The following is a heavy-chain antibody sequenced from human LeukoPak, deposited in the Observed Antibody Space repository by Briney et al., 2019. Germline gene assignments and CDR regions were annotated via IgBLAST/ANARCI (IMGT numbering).Heavy chain of an antibody. V-gene: IGHV3-48*01. CDR2: ISSSSSTI. D-gene: IGHD3-3*01. J-gene: IGHJ3*02. CDR1: GFTFSSYS. Sequence: GGSLRLSCAASGFTFSSYSMNWVRQAPGKGLEWVSYISSSSSTIYYADSVKGRFTISRDNAKNSLYLQMNSLRAEDTAVYYCARVGITIFGVVTFAFDIWGQGTMVTVSS. CDR3: ARVGITIFGVVTFAFDI.